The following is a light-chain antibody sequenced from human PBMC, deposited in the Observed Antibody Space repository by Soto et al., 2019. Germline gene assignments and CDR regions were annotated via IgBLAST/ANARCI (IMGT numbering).Light chain of an antibody. CDR3: SPFVGSNNFPYV. CDR1: SSDVGAYDY. J-gene: IGLJ1*01. V-gene: IGLV2-8*01. CDR2: EIN. Sequence: QSSLTQPPSASGSPGQSVTISCTGTSSDVGAYDYVSWYQQHPGKAPKLMIYEINKRPSGVPDRSFGSKSGNTASLFVTGLQAEDEADYYCSPFVGSNNFPYVFGTGTKVTVL.